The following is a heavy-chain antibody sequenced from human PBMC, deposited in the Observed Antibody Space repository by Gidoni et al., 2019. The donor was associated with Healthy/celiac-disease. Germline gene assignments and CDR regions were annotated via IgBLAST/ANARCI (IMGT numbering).Heavy chain of an antibody. CDR2: IFSNDEK. V-gene: IGHV2-26*01. CDR1: GFSLSNARMG. Sequence: QVTLKESGPVLVKPTDTLTLTCTASGFSLSNARMGVSWIRQPPGKALEWLAHIFSNDEKSYSTSLKSRLTISKDTSKSQVVLTMTNMDPVDTATYYCARSSGGAAADWYFDLWGRGTLVTVSS. CDR3: ARSSGGAAADWYFDL. J-gene: IGHJ2*01. D-gene: IGHD6-13*01.